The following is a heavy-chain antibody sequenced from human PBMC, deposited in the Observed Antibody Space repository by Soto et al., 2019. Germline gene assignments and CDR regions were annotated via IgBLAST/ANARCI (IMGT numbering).Heavy chain of an antibody. Sequence: QVQLVESGGDVVQPGRSLRLSCAASGFTFKDCAMHWVRQAPGKGLEWVSIIFNDAGNEYYTESVKGRFTISRDNSKNTLYLQMNSLRDEDTAVYYCAKEKGTGRAPNGAYDVWGRGIRVTVSS. V-gene: IGHV3-33*06. J-gene: IGHJ3*01. D-gene: IGHD2-8*02. CDR2: IFNDAGNE. CDR3: AKEKGTGRAPNGAYDV. CDR1: GFTFKDCA.